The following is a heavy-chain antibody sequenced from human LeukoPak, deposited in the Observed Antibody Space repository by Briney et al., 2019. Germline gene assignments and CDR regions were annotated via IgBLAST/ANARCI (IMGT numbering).Heavy chain of an antibody. D-gene: IGHD2-8*02. J-gene: IGHJ4*02. CDR3: AKRDPTGYSDY. CDR2: ISGSGDST. Sequence: GGSLRLSCAASGFTFSNYAMSWVRRAPGKGLEWVSVISGSGDSTYYADSVKGRFTIYRDNSKNTLYLHMNSLRAEDTAIYYCAKRDPTGYSDYWGQGTLVTVSS. CDR1: GFTFSNYA. V-gene: IGHV3-23*01.